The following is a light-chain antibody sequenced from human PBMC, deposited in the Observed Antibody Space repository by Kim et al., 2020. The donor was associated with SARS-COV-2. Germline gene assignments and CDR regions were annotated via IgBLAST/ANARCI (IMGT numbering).Light chain of an antibody. CDR2: GAS. CDR3: QQYGSSPRT. V-gene: IGKV3-20*01. J-gene: IGKJ1*01. Sequence: LPVGSTTPTTRPRHGVSSSYLAWYQQKPGKAPRLLIYGASSRATGIPGRFSGSGSGTDFTLTISRLEPEDFAVYYCQQYGSSPRTFGQGTKVDIK. CDR1: HGVSSSY.